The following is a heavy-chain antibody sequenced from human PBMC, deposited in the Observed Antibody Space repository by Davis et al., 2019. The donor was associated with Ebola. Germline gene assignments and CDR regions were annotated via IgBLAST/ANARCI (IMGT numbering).Heavy chain of an antibody. J-gene: IGHJ4*02. Sequence: GESLKISCNGSGYIFTNYYISWVRQMPGKGLEWLGRIDPSDSYTDYNPAFQGHVTISADKSGSTAYLQWSSLKASDTAIYYCARRSGRGYSFGYWGQGTLVTVSS. D-gene: IGHD5-18*01. CDR1: GYIFTNYY. CDR3: ARRSGRGYSFGY. V-gene: IGHV5-10-1*01. CDR2: IDPSDSYT.